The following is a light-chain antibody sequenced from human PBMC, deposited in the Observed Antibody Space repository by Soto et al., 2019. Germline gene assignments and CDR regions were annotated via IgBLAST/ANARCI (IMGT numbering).Light chain of an antibody. V-gene: IGKV1-5*01. CDR3: QQYTNTNNPWM. Sequence: IQRTQSPSTVSASVGDRVIITCRASQSIGYSLAWYQQKPGKAPNLLIYEASSSKSGLPLKFIGRGSGTEFTLTISRLQPDDSATYYCQQYTNTNNPWMFGQGTKVDIK. J-gene: IGKJ1*01. CDR2: EAS. CDR1: QSIGYS.